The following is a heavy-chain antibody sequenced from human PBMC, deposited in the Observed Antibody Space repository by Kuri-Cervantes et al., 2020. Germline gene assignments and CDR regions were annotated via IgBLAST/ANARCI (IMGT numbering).Heavy chain of an antibody. D-gene: IGHD4-17*01. CDR1: GYSISRGYY. CDR2: IDYSERT. J-gene: IGHJ4*02. V-gene: IGHV4-38-2*01. CDR3: ARRPVSVTYDFYY. Sequence: GSLRLSCAVSGYSISRGYYWGWIRQPPGKGLEWIGSIDYSERTYYNPSLRSRVTIFADATKKDFSLKLYAVTAADTAVYYCARRPVSVTYDFYYWGQGTLVTVSS.